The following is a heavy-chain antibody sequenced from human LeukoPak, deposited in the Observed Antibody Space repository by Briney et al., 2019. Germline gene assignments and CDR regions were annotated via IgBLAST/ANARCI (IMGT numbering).Heavy chain of an antibody. CDR2: IDNDGSST. J-gene: IGHJ1*01. V-gene: IGHV3-74*01. D-gene: IGHD4-17*01. Sequence: HPGGSLRLSCAASGFTFSSYWMHWVRQAPGKGLLWISRIDNDGSSTTYADFVKGRFTISRDNGKNTLYLQMNSLRADDTAVYYCAKEIYGDSTGGRFQHWGQGTLVTVSS. CDR1: GFTFSSYW. CDR3: AKEIYGDSTGGRFQH.